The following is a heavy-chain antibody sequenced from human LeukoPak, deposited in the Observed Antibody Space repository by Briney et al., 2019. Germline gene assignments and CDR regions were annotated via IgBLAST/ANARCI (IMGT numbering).Heavy chain of an antibody. V-gene: IGHV3-48*03. Sequence: PGGSLRLSCAASGFTFSSYEMNWVRQAPGKGLEWLSYISSSGGTIYYADSVKGRFTISRDNAKNSVYLQMNSLRAEDTAVYYCARSIRVATMIFDYWGQGTLVTVSS. CDR3: ARSIRVATMIFDY. J-gene: IGHJ4*02. CDR2: ISSSGGTI. D-gene: IGHD5-12*01. CDR1: GFTFSSYE.